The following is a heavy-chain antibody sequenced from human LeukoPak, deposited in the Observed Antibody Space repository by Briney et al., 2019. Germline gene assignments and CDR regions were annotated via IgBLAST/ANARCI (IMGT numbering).Heavy chain of an antibody. V-gene: IGHV3-30*18. D-gene: IGHD7-27*01. Sequence: QPGRSLRLSCAASGFTYSSYGMHWVRQAPGKGPEWVALISYDGSKKFYADSVKGRFTISRDYSKNTLFLQMNSLTIEDTAVYYCAKDYKTGEPVLYALHMWGQGTMVTVSS. CDR1: GFTYSSYG. CDR2: ISYDGSKK. J-gene: IGHJ3*02. CDR3: AKDYKTGEPVLYALHM.